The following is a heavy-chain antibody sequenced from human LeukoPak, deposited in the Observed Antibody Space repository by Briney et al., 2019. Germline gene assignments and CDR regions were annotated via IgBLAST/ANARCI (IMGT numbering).Heavy chain of an antibody. D-gene: IGHD1-1*01. J-gene: IGHJ4*02. V-gene: IGHV4-59*12. CDR2: IYYSGST. Sequence: SETLSLTCSVSGGSISSYYWTWIRQPPGKGLEWIGYIYYSGSTKYNPSLKSRVTISVDKSKNQFSLKLTSVTAADTAVYYCARIGNYYFDYWGQGTLVTVSS. CDR3: ARIGNYYFDY. CDR1: GGSISSYY.